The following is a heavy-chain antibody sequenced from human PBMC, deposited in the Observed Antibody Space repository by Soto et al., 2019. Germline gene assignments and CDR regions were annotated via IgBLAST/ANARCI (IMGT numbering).Heavy chain of an antibody. Sequence: EVQLLESGGGLVQPGGSLRLSCAASGFPLSTYGMTWVRQAPGKGLERVSAITGTGGNTYYVDSVKGRFTSSRDNSKHMLYLQVNSLRVEDTAVYYCARIRGYWYGLDVWGQGTTVTVSS. CDR3: ARIRGYWYGLDV. CDR1: GFPLSTYG. J-gene: IGHJ6*02. V-gene: IGHV3-23*01. CDR2: ITGTGGNT.